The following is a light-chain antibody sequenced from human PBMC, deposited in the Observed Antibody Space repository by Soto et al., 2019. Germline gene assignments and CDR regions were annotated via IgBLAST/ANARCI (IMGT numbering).Light chain of an antibody. V-gene: IGKV3-15*01. CDR3: QQYDNWPLT. Sequence: EIVMTQSPATLSVSPGERATLSCRASQSVSSNLAWYRQKPGQTPRLLIYGASTRATDIPARFSGSGSETEFTLTISSLQSEDFAIYYWQQYDNWPLTFGGGTKVEIK. CDR2: GAS. J-gene: IGKJ4*01. CDR1: QSVSSN.